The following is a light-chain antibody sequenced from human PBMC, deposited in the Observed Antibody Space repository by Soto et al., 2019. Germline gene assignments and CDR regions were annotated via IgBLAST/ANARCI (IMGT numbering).Light chain of an antibody. V-gene: IGKV3-20*01. J-gene: IGKJ2*01. CDR3: QQYAGSPYT. Sequence: DIVLSQSPGTLSLSPGERATLSCRASQRVSNNYLAWYQQKPGQAPRLVIYGASNRTTGIPARFSGSGSGTGFTLTISRLEPEDFAVYYCQQYAGSPYTFGQGAKLEIK. CDR2: GAS. CDR1: QRVSNNY.